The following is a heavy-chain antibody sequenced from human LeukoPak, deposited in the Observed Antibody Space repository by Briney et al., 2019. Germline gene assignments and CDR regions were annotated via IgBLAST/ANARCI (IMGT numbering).Heavy chain of an antibody. J-gene: IGHJ4*02. CDR2: ISGSGGST. CDR3: AKDTRELLLDY. V-gene: IGHV3-23*01. D-gene: IGHD1-26*01. CDR1: GFTFSSYA. Sequence: GGSLRLSCAASGFTFSSYAMSWVRQAPEKGLEGVSAISGSGGSTYYADSVKGRFTISRDNSKNTLYLQMNSLRAEDTAVYYCAKDTRELLLDYWGQGTLVTVSS.